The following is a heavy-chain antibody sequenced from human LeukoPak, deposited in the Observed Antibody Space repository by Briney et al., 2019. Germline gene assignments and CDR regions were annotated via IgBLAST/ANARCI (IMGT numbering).Heavy chain of an antibody. Sequence: PGGSLRLSCAASGFTFSSYAMHWVRQAPGKGLEWVAVISYDGSNKYYADSVKGRFTISRDNSKNTPYLQMNSLRAEDTAVYYCARRAVDNSYYYYMDVWGKGTTVTVSS. CDR3: ARRAVDNSYYYYMDV. D-gene: IGHD6-19*01. V-gene: IGHV3-30*04. J-gene: IGHJ6*03. CDR2: ISYDGSNK. CDR1: GFTFSSYA.